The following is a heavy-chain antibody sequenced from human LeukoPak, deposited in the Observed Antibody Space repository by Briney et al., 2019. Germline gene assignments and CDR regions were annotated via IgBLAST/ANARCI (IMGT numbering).Heavy chain of an antibody. V-gene: IGHV3-48*04. J-gene: IGHJ4*02. CDR1: GFTFSSYS. Sequence: PGGSLRLSCAASGFTFSSYSMNWVRQAPGKGLEWVSYISSGSTIYYADSVKGRFTISRDNAKNSLYLQMNSLRAEDTAVYYCARGHDYSDYWGQGTLVTVSS. CDR3: ARGHDYSDY. CDR2: ISSGSTI.